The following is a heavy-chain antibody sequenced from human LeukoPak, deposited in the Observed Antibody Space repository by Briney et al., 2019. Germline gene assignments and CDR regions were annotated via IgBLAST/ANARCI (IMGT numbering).Heavy chain of an antibody. CDR2: VNREGTTT. D-gene: IGHD2-2*03. J-gene: IGHJ4*02. V-gene: IGHV3-74*03. Sequence: GGPLRLSCAASGFTFNTHWMHCLRQAPGKGLVWVARVNREGTTTAYADSVKGRFIISRDNSKNTLYLQMNNLRAKDRAVYYCARDSDWILFDFWGQGTPVTVSS. CDR1: GFTFNTHW. CDR3: ARDSDWILFDF.